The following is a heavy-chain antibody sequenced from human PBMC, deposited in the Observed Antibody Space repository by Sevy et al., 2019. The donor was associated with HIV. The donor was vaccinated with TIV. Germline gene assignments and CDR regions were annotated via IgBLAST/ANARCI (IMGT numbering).Heavy chain of an antibody. CDR3: ASQLDY. CDR2: ISSSGSYI. J-gene: IGHJ4*02. CDR1: GFNFSNYS. Sequence: GGSLRLSCAVSGFNFSNYSMDWVRQAPGKGLEWVSYISSSGSYIYYLDSLKGRITISRDNAKNSVYLQMNSLRAEDTAVYYCASQLDYWGQGTMVTVSS. V-gene: IGHV3-21*01.